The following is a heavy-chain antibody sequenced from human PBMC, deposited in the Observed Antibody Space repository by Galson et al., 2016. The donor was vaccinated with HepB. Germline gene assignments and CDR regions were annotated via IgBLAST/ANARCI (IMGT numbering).Heavy chain of an antibody. CDR1: GFTFTAYG. J-gene: IGHJ5*02. D-gene: IGHD3-16*02. CDR2: INAYNGNT. Sequence: SVKVSCKASGFTFTAYGISWVRQAPGQGLEWMGWINAYNGNTNYAQSFQGRVTMTPDTSTGTAYMELWNLRSDDTALYYCAADYHDTYFDPWGQGTLVTVSS. V-gene: IGHV1-18*01. CDR3: AADYHDTYFDP.